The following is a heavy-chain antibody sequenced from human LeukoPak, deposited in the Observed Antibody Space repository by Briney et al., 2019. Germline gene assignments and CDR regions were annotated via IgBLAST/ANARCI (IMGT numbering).Heavy chain of an antibody. V-gene: IGHV1-2*02. J-gene: IGHJ4*02. CDR3: ARDRTTSGSYNN. Sequence: WASVKVSCKASGYTFTGYYMHWVRQAPGQGLEWMGWINPNSGGTNYAQKFRGRVTMTRDTSISTAYMELSRLRSDDTAVYYCARDRTTSGSYNNWGQGTLVTVSS. D-gene: IGHD1-26*01. CDR1: GYTFTGYY. CDR2: INPNSGGT.